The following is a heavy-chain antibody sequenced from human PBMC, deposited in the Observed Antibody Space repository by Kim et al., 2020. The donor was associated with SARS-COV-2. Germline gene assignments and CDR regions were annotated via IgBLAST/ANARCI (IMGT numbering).Heavy chain of an antibody. CDR1: GGSISSYY. V-gene: IGHV4-59*13. CDR2: IYYSGST. J-gene: IGHJ6*02. CDR3: AREGLLWFGESMAHYYGMDV. D-gene: IGHD3-10*01. Sequence: SETLSLTCTVSGGSISSYYWSWIRQPPGKGLEWIGYIYYSGSTNYNPSLKSRVTISVDTSKNQFSLKLSSVTAADTAVYYCAREGLLWFGESMAHYYGMDVWGQGTTVTVSS.